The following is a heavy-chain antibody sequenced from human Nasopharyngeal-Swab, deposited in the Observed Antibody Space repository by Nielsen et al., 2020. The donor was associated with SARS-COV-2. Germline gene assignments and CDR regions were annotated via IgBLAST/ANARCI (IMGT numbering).Heavy chain of an antibody. Sequence: ASVKVSCKASGYTFTSYGISWVRQAPGQGLEWMGWISAYNGNTNYAQKLQGRVTMTTDTSTSTVYMELSSLRSEDTAVYYCARDARIGYCSGGSCHFYYYYYMDVWGKGTTVTVSS. D-gene: IGHD2-15*01. CDR1: GYTFTSYG. V-gene: IGHV1-18*01. J-gene: IGHJ6*03. CDR2: ISAYNGNT. CDR3: ARDARIGYCSGGSCHFYYYYYMDV.